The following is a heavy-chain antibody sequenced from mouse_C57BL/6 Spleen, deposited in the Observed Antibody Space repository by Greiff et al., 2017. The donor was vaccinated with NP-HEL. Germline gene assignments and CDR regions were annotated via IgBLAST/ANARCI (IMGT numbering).Heavy chain of an antibody. Sequence: VKLQESGAELARPGASVKLSCKASGYTFTSYGISWVKQRTGQGLEWIGEIYPRSGNTYYNEKFKGKATLTADKSSSTAYMELRSLTSEDSAVYFCSLSNSYAMDYWGQGTSVTVSS. CDR1: GYTFTSYG. D-gene: IGHD2-5*01. CDR2: IYPRSGNT. V-gene: IGHV1-81*01. CDR3: SLSNSYAMDY. J-gene: IGHJ4*01.